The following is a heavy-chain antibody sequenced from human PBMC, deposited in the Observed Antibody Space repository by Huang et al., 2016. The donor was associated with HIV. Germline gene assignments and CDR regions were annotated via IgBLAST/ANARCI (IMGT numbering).Heavy chain of an antibody. J-gene: IGHJ3*02. D-gene: IGHD2-2*01. CDR3: ARHMDCSSSSCLAGGHERGPFDM. Sequence: QLQLQESGPGLVKPSETLSLTCSVPGGSISSSSYYWGWIRQPPGKGLEWSGSIYYSGSTFYNPSLKSRVTISVDTSKNQFSRRLSSVTAADTSVYYCARHMDCSSSSCLAGGHERGPFDMWGQGTMVTVSS. V-gene: IGHV4-39*01. CDR2: IYYSGST. CDR1: GGSISSSSYY.